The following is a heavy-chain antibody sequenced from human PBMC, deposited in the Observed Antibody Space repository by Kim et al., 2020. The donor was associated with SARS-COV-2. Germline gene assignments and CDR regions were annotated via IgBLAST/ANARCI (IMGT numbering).Heavy chain of an antibody. D-gene: IGHD5-12*01. J-gene: IGHJ4*02. V-gene: IGHV3-53*01. CDR1: GFTVTTTH. Sequence: GGSLRLSCAASGFTVTTTHMAWVRQTPRKGLEWVSIIYRDGTTLYADSVKGRFTISRDISKNTVSLQVNSLRAEDTAVYYCARDPPDGYGHFDFWGQGTLVTVSS. CDR2: IYRDGTT. CDR3: ARDPPDGYGHFDF.